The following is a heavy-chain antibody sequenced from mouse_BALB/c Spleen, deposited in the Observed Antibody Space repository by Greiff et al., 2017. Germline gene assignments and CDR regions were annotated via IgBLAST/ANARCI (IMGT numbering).Heavy chain of an antibody. CDR3: VRTGSWFAY. CDR2: IWTGGGT. D-gene: IGHD4-1*01. Sequence: VKLVESGPGLVAPSQSLSITCTVSGFSLTSYDISWIRQPPGKGLEWLGVIWTGGGTNYNSAFMSRLSISKDNSKSQVFLKMNSLQTDDTAIYYCVRTGSWFAYWGQGTLVTVSA. V-gene: IGHV2-9-2*01. CDR1: GFSLTSYD. J-gene: IGHJ3*01.